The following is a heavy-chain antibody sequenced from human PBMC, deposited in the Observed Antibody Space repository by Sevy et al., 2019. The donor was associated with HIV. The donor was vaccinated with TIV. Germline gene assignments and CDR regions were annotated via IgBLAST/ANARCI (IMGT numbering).Heavy chain of an antibody. J-gene: IGHJ6*02. V-gene: IGHV3-30*04. CDR2: FSYDGSNK. Sequence: GESLKISCAASGFTFSSYAMHWVRQAPGKGLEWVAVFSYDGSNKYYADSVKGRFTISRDNSKNKLFLQINSLKIEDTAVYYCARDWGGYCINNDCRPSYGMDVWGQGTTVTVSS. D-gene: IGHD3-16*01. CDR3: ARDWGGYCINNDCRPSYGMDV. CDR1: GFTFSSYA.